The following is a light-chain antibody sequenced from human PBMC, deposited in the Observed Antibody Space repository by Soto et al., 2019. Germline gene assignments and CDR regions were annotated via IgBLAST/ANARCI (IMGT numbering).Light chain of an antibody. V-gene: IGKV1-39*01. CDR1: QSIRNY. J-gene: IGKJ1*01. CDR3: QQTDSTPQT. Sequence: IQMTQSPSSLSASVGDRVTISCRASQSIRNYVSWYQQKPGTAPKLLIRAASTLQSGVPSRFSGSGSGTDFTLTISILQIEDFATYFCQQTDSTPQTFGQGTNVEI. CDR2: AAS.